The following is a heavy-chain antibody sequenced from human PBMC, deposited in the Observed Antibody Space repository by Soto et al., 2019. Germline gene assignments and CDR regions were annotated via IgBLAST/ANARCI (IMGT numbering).Heavy chain of an antibody. D-gene: IGHD3-10*01. J-gene: IGHJ6*02. CDR3: ARGGYYGSGSRTYYYYGMDV. CDR2: ISSSGSTI. CDR1: GFTFSSYE. Sequence: EVQLVESGGGLVQPGGSLRLSCAASGFTFSSYEMNWVRQAPGKGLEWGSYISSSGSTIYYADSVKGRFTISRDNAKNSLYRQMNSLRAEDTAVYYCARGGYYGSGSRTYYYYGMDVWGQGTTVTVSS. V-gene: IGHV3-48*03.